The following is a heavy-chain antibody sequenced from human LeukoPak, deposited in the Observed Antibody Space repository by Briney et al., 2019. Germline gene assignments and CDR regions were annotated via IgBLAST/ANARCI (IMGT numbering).Heavy chain of an antibody. J-gene: IGHJ4*02. D-gene: IGHD6-13*01. CDR3: AREGRAAAGPLDY. Sequence: SETLSLTCTVSGGSISSYYWSWIRQPPGKGLEWIGYIYYSGSTNYNPSLKSRVTISVETSKNQFSLKLSSVTAADTAVYYCAREGRAAAGPLDYWGQGTLVTVSS. CDR2: IYYSGST. CDR1: GGSISSYY. V-gene: IGHV4-59*12.